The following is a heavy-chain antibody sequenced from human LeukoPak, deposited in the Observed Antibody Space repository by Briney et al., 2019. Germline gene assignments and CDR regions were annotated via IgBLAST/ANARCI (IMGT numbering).Heavy chain of an antibody. V-gene: IGHV3-23*01. CDR2: ISGSGGST. CDR3: AKAQVLRFLEWLSNAFDI. CDR1: GFTFSSYA. D-gene: IGHD3-3*01. J-gene: IGHJ3*02. Sequence: GGSLRLSCAASGFTFSSYAMSWVRQAPGKGLEWVSAISGSGGSTYYADSVKGRFTISRDDSKNTLYLQMNSLRAEDTAVYYCAKAQVLRFLEWLSNAFDIWGQGTMVTVSS.